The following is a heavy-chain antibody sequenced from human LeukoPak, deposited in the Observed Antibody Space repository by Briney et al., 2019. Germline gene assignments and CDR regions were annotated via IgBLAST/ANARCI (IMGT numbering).Heavy chain of an antibody. Sequence: PGGSLRLSCAASGFTVSSNYMSWVRQAPGKGLEWVSVIYSGGSTYYADSVKGRFTISRDNSKNTLYLQMNSLRAEDTGVYYCARGAPGGAVAGGYFDYWGQGTLVTVSS. D-gene: IGHD6-19*01. CDR1: GFTVSSNY. V-gene: IGHV3-53*01. J-gene: IGHJ4*02. CDR2: IYSGGST. CDR3: ARGAPGGAVAGGYFDY.